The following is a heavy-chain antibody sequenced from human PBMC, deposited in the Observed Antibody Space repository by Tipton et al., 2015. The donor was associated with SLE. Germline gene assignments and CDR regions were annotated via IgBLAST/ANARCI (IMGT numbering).Heavy chain of an antibody. D-gene: IGHD3-10*01. J-gene: IGHJ6*02. Sequence: SLRLSCAASGFTFSSYGMHWVRQAPGKGLEWVAVIWYDGTNKYYAASVKGRFTISRDNSKNTLYLQMISLRAEDTAVYYCVKGQNNYLVSGSLTRPHYGMDVWGQGTTVTVSS. CDR1: GFTFSSYG. V-gene: IGHV3-33*06. CDR2: IWYDGTNK. CDR3: VKGQNNYLVSGSLTRPHYGMDV.